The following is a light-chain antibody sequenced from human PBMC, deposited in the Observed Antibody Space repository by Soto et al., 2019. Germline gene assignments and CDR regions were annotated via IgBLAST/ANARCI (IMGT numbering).Light chain of an antibody. CDR2: DIS. Sequence: DIQMTQSPSTLSASVGDRVTITCRASRTISSWLAWYQQKPRQAPRLLIYDISTLQSGVPSRVSDSASATEFSLTISSLQPDDSATYYCQQYESYWTFGQGTKVEVK. CDR3: QQYESYWT. CDR1: RTISSW. V-gene: IGKV1-5*01. J-gene: IGKJ1*01.